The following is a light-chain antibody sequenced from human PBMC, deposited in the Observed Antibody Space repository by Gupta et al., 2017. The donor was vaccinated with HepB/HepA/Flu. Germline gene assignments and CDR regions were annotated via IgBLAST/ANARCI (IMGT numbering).Light chain of an antibody. J-gene: IGKJ4*01. CDR1: QYISNY. Sequence: DSQMTQSPSSLFASVGDRVTITCRASQYISNYLNWYQKKPGRAPNLLISGASGLQNGVPSRFSGRGSETEFTLTIRSLQPEDFATYYCQQTYRTPLTFGGGTKVEIK. V-gene: IGKV1-39*01. CDR3: QQTYRTPLT. CDR2: GAS.